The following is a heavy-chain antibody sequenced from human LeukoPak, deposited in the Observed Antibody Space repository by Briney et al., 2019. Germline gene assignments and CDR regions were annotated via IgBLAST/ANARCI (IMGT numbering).Heavy chain of an antibody. CDR2: IYYSGST. CDR1: GGSISSGGYY. Sequence: SETLSLTCTVSGGSISSGGYYWSWIRQHPGKGLEWIGYIYYSGSTYYNPSLKSRVTISVDTSKNQFSLKLSSVTAADTAVYYCARAQDPHYYGSGSQYYYYYYYMDVWGKGTTVTVSS. CDR3: ARAQDPHYYGSGSQYYYYYYYMDV. J-gene: IGHJ6*03. D-gene: IGHD3-10*01. V-gene: IGHV4-31*03.